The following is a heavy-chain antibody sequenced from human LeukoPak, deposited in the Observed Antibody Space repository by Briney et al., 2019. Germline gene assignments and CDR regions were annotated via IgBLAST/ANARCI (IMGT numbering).Heavy chain of an antibody. CDR3: ARGPAVTGFDY. CDR2: ISTSGTYI. V-gene: IGHV3-21*01. D-gene: IGHD6-13*01. Sequence: GGSLRLSCAASGFTFSTYSMNWVRQAPGKGLEWVSSISTSGTYIYYADSVKGRFTISRDNSKNTLFLQMNSLRAEDTAVYYWARGPAVTGFDYWGQGTLVTVSS. J-gene: IGHJ4*02. CDR1: GFTFSTYS.